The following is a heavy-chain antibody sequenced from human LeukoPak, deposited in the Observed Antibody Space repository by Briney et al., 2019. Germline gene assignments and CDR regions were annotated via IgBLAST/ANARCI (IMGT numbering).Heavy chain of an antibody. CDR1: GFTFSSYS. J-gene: IGHJ6*03. CDR3: ARGGPTTYYDFWSGYFPNYYYYYMDV. D-gene: IGHD3-3*01. CDR2: ISSSSSYI. V-gene: IGHV3-21*01. Sequence: PGGSLRLSCAASGFTFSSYSMNRVRQAPGKGLEWVSSISSSSSYIYYADSVKGRFTISRDNAKNSLYLQMNSLRAEDTAVYYCARGGPTTYYDFWSGYFPNYYYYYMDVWGKGTTVTVSS.